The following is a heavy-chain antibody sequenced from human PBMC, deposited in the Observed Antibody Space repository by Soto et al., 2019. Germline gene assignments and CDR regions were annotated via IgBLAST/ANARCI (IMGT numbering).Heavy chain of an antibody. Sequence: QVQLQQWGAGLLKPSETLSLTCAVYGGSFSGYYWSWIRQPPGKGLEWIGEINHSGSTNYNPSLKSRVTISVDTSKNQFSLKLSSVTAADTAVYYCARGPTYYYGSGSYQNPAAFDYWGQGTLVTVSS. V-gene: IGHV4-34*01. J-gene: IGHJ4*02. CDR1: GGSFSGYY. CDR3: ARGPTYYYGSGSYQNPAAFDY. CDR2: INHSGST. D-gene: IGHD3-10*01.